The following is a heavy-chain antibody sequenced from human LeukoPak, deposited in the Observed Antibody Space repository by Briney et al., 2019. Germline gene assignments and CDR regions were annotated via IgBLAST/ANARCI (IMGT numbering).Heavy chain of an antibody. CDR3: ARGTIAAAGYYYFDY. Sequence: GGSLRLSCAASGFTFSSYWMSWVRQAPGKGLEWVANIKQDGSEKYYVDSVKGRFTISRDNAKNSLYLQMNGLRAEDTAVYYCARGTIAAAGYYYFDYWGQGTQVTVSS. V-gene: IGHV3-7*04. CDR1: GFTFSSYW. D-gene: IGHD6-13*01. CDR2: IKQDGSEK. J-gene: IGHJ4*02.